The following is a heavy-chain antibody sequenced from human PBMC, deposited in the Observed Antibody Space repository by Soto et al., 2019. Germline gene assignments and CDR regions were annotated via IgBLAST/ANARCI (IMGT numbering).Heavy chain of an antibody. V-gene: IGHV4-39*01. D-gene: IGHD1-26*01. CDR2: IYYSGST. J-gene: IGHJ5*02. CDR1: GGSISNSSYY. Sequence: QLQLQESGPGLVKPSETLSLTCTVSGGSISNSSYYWAWIRQPPGKGLEWIGTIYYSGSTYRNPSLKSRVTISVDTSKNQFSLKLSSVTAADTAVYFCATSPRRKWELHVGPSWFDPWRQGTLVTVSS. CDR3: ATSPRRKWELHVGPSWFDP.